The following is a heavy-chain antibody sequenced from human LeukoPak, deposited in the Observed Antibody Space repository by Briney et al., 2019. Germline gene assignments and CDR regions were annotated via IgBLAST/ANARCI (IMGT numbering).Heavy chain of an antibody. CDR1: GGSISSYY. D-gene: IGHD2-15*01. V-gene: IGHV4-4*07. Sequence: PSETLSLTCTVSGGSISSYYWSWIRQPAGRGLEWIGRIYTSGSTNNNPSLKSRVTISVDKSKNQFSLKLSSVTAADTAVYYCASRYCSGGSCYSPEITWGQGTLVTVSS. J-gene: IGHJ5*02. CDR3: ASRYCSGGSCYSPEIT. CDR2: IYTSGST.